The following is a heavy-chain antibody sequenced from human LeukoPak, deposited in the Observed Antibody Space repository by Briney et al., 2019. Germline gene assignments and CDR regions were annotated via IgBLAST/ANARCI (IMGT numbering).Heavy chain of an antibody. CDR1: GGSISSRSYY. J-gene: IGHJ2*01. D-gene: IGHD3-22*01. CDR2: IYYSGST. Sequence: SETLSLTCTVSGGSISSRSYYWGWIRQPPGKGLEWIGSIYYSGSTYYNPSLKSRVTISVDTSKNQFSLRLRSVTAADTAIYYCARRAYYDTSGYYPASGYFDLWGRGTLVTVSS. CDR3: ARRAYYDTSGYYPASGYFDL. V-gene: IGHV4-39*01.